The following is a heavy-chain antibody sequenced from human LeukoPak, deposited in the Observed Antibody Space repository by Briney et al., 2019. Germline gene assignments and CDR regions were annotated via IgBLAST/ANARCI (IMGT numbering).Heavy chain of an antibody. J-gene: IGHJ4*02. CDR1: GGTFSSYA. D-gene: IGHD5-24*01. CDR2: IIPILGIA. Sequence: SVKVSCKASGGTFSSYAISWVRQAPGQGLGWMGRIIPILGIANYAQKFQGRVTITADKSASTAYMELSSLRSEDTAVYYCARDLQDGYKRVRYFDYWGQGTLVTVSS. CDR3: ARDLQDGYKRVRYFDY. V-gene: IGHV1-69*04.